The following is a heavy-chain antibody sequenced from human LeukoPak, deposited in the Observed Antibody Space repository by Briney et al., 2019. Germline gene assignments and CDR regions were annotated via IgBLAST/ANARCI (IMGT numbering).Heavy chain of an antibody. J-gene: IGHJ4*02. Sequence: GGSLRLSCAASGFTVSNNRMSWVRQAPGKGLEWVSVIYSGDNTYYVESVKGRFTISRDNSKNTLFLQMNRLRAEDTAVYYCAGRRVLDASFDYWGQGTLVTVSS. CDR3: AGRRVLDASFDY. CDR2: IYSGDNT. CDR1: GFTVSNNR. V-gene: IGHV3-66*02. D-gene: IGHD3-16*01.